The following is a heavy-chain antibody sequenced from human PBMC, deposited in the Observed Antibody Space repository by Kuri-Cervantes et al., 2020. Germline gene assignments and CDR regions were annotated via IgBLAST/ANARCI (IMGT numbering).Heavy chain of an antibody. V-gene: IGHV1-24*01. CDR1: GYTLTELS. J-gene: IGHJ4*02. Sequence: ASVKVSCKVSGYTLTELSMHWVRQAPGKGLEWMGGFDPEDGETIYAQKFQGRVTMTEDTSTDTAYMELSSLRSEDTAVYYCATDGIAVAATDYWGQGTLVTVSS. D-gene: IGHD6-19*01. CDR3: ATDGIAVAATDY. CDR2: FDPEDGET.